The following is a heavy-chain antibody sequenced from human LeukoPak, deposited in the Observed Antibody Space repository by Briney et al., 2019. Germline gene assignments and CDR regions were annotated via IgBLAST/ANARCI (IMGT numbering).Heavy chain of an antibody. CDR2: IYSGGST. CDR1: GFTVSSNY. CDR3: AKDRLRFLIPHD. J-gene: IGHJ4*02. V-gene: IGHV3-66*01. D-gene: IGHD3-3*01. Sequence: PGGSLRLSCAASGFTVSSNYMSWVRQAPGKGLEWVSVIYSGGSTYYADSVKGRFTISRDNSINTLYLRMNSLRVEDTALYYCAKDRLRFLIPHDWGQGTLVTVSS.